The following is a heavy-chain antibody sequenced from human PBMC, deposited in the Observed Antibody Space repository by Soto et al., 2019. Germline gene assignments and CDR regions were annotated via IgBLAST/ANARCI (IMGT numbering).Heavy chain of an antibody. D-gene: IGHD2-15*01. Sequence: PSETLSLTCAVYGGSFSGYYWSWIRQPPGKGLEWIGEINHSGSTNYNPSLKSRVTISVDTSKNQFSLKLSSVTAADTAVYYCASFWVVAATGRPGFDYWGQGTLVTVSS. CDR2: INHSGST. J-gene: IGHJ4*02. CDR3: ASFWVVAATGRPGFDY. V-gene: IGHV4-34*01. CDR1: GGSFSGYY.